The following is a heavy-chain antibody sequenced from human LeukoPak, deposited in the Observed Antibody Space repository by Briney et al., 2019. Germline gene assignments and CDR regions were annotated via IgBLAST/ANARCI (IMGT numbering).Heavy chain of an antibody. J-gene: IGHJ5*02. V-gene: IGHV3-21*01. CDR3: ARSAGQQLSSGNWFDP. CDR1: GFTFSNYW. D-gene: IGHD6-13*01. CDR2: ISSSSSYI. Sequence: PGGSLRLSCAASGFTFSNYWMTWVRQAPGKGLEWVSSISSSSSYIYYADSVKGRFTISRDNAKNSLYLQMNSLRAEDTAVYYCARSAGQQLSSGNWFDPWGQGTLVTVSS.